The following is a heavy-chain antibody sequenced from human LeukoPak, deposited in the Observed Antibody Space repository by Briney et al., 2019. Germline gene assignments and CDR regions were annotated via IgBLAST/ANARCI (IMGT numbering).Heavy chain of an antibody. V-gene: IGHV1-2*02. Sequence: ASVKVSCKASGYTFTGYYMHWVRQAPGQGLEWMGWINPNSGGTNYAQKFQGRVTMTRDTSISTAYMELSRLRSDDTAVYYCARGRNKAYGDYGAFDIWGQGTMVTVSS. D-gene: IGHD4-17*01. J-gene: IGHJ3*02. CDR1: GYTFTGYY. CDR2: INPNSGGT. CDR3: ARGRNKAYGDYGAFDI.